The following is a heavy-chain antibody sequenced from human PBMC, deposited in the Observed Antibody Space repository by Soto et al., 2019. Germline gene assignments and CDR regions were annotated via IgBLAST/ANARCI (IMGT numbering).Heavy chain of an antibody. J-gene: IGHJ4*02. CDR3: ATADGFGVVTPFFEY. Sequence: PSETLSLTCTVSSGSISTYYWSWIRQPPGKGLEWIGCIFYTGSTNYNPSLKTRVTISVDTSKNQFSLNLNSVTAADTAVYYCATADGFGVVTPFFEYWGQGILVTISS. V-gene: IGHV4-59*08. D-gene: IGHD3-3*01. CDR1: SGSISTYY. CDR2: IFYTGST.